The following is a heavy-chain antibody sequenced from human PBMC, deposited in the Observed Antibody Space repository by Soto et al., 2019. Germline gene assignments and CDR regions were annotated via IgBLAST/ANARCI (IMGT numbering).Heavy chain of an antibody. V-gene: IGHV4-4*02. CDR1: GDSISSDYW. Sequence: QVHLQESGPGLVKPSGTLSLTCAVSGDSISSDYWWTWVRQPPGKGLEWIGEIFHSGSTNYSPSLKSRVTISVDRSKNQFSLRLTSVTAADTAVYYCARYSSRSAWSIPSDFWGQGTLVTVSS. CDR2: IFHSGST. J-gene: IGHJ4*02. CDR3: ARYSSRSAWSIPSDF. D-gene: IGHD6-19*01.